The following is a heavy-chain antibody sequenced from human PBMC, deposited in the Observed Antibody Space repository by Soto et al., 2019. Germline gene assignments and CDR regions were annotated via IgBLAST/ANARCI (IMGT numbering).Heavy chain of an antibody. CDR2: ISGSGGST. Sequence: GGSLRLSCAASGFTFSSYAMSWVRQAPGKGLEWVSAISGSGGSTYYADSVKGRFTISRDNSKNTLYLQMNSLRAEDTAVYYCAKAHITMVRGARAFDPWGQGTLVTVSS. D-gene: IGHD3-10*01. V-gene: IGHV3-23*01. CDR3: AKAHITMVRGARAFDP. J-gene: IGHJ5*02. CDR1: GFTFSSYA.